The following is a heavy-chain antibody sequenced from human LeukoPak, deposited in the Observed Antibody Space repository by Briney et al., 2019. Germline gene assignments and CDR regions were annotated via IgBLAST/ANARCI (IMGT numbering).Heavy chain of an antibody. V-gene: IGHV3-7*03. CDR1: GFTFSRYW. D-gene: IGHD6-6*01. CDR2: VKQDGSEK. CDR3: ARDDYSSSDY. Sequence: GGSLRLSCAASGFTFSRYWMSWVRQAPGKGLEWVANVKQDGSEKYYVDSVKGRFTISRDNAKNSLYLQMNSLRAEDTAVYYCARDDYSSSDYWGQGTLVTVSS. J-gene: IGHJ4*02.